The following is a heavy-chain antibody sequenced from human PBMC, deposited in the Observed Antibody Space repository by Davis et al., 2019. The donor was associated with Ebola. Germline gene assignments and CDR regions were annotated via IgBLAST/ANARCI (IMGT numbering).Heavy chain of an antibody. D-gene: IGHD2-15*01. CDR1: GFTFSSYS. J-gene: IGHJ4*02. V-gene: IGHV3-66*02. CDR3: EWYYSGY. Sequence: GESLKISCAASGFTFSSYSMNWVRQAPGKGLEWVSVIYSGGSTYYADSVKGRFTISRDNSKNTLYLQMNSLRAEDTAVYYCEWYYSGYWGQGTLVTVSS. CDR2: IYSGGST.